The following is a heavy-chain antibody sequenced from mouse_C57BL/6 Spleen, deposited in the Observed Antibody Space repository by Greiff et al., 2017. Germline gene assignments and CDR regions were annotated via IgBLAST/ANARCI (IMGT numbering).Heavy chain of an antibody. CDR1: GYTFPSSW. V-gene: IGHV1-72*01. J-gene: IGHJ2*01. CDR2: FDPNSGGT. Sequence: VQLQQSGPELVKPGASVKLSCKASGYTFPSSWLPWVKQRPGRGLEWIGRFDPNSGGTKYNEKFKSKATLTVDKPSSTAYRQLSSLTSEDSAVYDCASTDFDYWGQGTTLTVSS. CDR3: ASTDFDY.